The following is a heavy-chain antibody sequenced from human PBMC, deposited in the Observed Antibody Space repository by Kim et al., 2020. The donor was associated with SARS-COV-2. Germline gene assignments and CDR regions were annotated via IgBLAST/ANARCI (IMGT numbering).Heavy chain of an antibody. CDR3: AKENRGPSDY. CDR2: T. D-gene: IGHD7-27*01. V-gene: IGHV3-23*01. J-gene: IGHJ4*02. Sequence: TYYAHSVKARFSISRDISKNMLYLQMNSLSADDTAIYFCAKENRGPSDYWGQGTLITVSS.